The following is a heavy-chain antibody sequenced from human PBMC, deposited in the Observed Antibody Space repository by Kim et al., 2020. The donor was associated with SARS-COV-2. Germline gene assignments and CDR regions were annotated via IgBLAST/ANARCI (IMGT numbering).Heavy chain of an antibody. CDR3: ARDLYVSSTSCFYD. CDR1: GFTFSNYA. V-gene: IGHV3-33*01. J-gene: IGHJ4*02. CDR2: IWLDGSHK. D-gene: IGHD2-2*01. Sequence: GGSLRLSCAASGFTFSNYAMHWVRQAPGKGLEWVALIWLDGSHKYYADSVKGRFTISRDNSRNTLYLQMNSLRAEDTAVYYCARDLYVSSTSCFYDWGQGTLVTVSS.